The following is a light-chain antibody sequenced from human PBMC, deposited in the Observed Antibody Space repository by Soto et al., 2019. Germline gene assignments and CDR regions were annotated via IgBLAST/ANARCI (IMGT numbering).Light chain of an antibody. CDR1: QSVRSNY. J-gene: IGKJ2*01. CDR3: QQYGGSPYT. Sequence: EIVLTQSPGTLSLSPGERATLSCRASQSVRSNYLAWYQQKPGQAPRLLIYGASSRANGIPDRFSGTGSRTDFTLTSSRLEPEDFAVYYCQQYGGSPYTFGQATKLEIK. V-gene: IGKV3-20*01. CDR2: GAS.